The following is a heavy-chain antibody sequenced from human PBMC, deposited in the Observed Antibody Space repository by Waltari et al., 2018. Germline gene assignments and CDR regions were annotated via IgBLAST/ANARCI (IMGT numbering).Heavy chain of an antibody. CDR1: GGSISSSSYY. CDR2: IYYSGST. CDR3: ARDHHDILTGYAFDY. Sequence: QLQLQESGPGLVKPSETLSLTCTVSGGSISSSSYYWGWIRQPPGKGLEWIGSIYYSGSTHYHPALKSRFTKSVDPSKNQFSLKLSSVTAADTAVYYCARDHHDILTGYAFDYWGQGTLVTVSS. V-gene: IGHV4-39*07. D-gene: IGHD3-9*01. J-gene: IGHJ4*02.